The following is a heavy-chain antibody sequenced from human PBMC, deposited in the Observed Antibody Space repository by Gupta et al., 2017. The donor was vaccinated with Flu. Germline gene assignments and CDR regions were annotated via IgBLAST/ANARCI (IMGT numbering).Heavy chain of an antibody. J-gene: IGHJ4*02. CDR1: GDSINNTY. CDR2: VHHSGST. V-gene: IGHV4-59*08. Sequence: QVQLQESGQGLVQPSETLSLTCTVSGDSINNTYWGWIRRSPGKGLEWVGYVHHSGSTKYNPSLESRVTMSMDTSKNHFSLKLTSVTAADTAVYYCTRGMYDSRGYSNAFDYWGQGTLVTVSS. D-gene: IGHD3-22*01. CDR3: TRGMYDSRGYSNAFDY.